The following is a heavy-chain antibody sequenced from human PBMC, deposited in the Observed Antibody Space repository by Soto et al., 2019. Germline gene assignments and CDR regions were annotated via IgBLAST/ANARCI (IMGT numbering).Heavy chain of an antibody. Sequence: GGSLRLSCAASGFTFSSYAMSWVRQAPGKGPEWVSAISGSGGSTYYADSVKGRFTISRDNSKNTLYLQMNSLRAEDTAVYYCAKDPSNPKYNWFDPWGQGTLVTVSS. CDR2: ISGSGGST. V-gene: IGHV3-23*01. D-gene: IGHD4-4*01. CDR1: GFTFSSYA. J-gene: IGHJ5*02. CDR3: AKDPSNPKYNWFDP.